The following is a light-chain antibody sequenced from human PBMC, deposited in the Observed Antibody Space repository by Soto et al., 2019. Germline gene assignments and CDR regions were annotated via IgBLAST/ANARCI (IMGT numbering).Light chain of an antibody. Sequence: ETVMTQSPATLSVSPGERATLSCRASQSVSSNLAWYQQKLGQAPRLLIYGASTRATDIPARFSGSGSGTEFTLTISSLQPEDFAVYYCQQYNDWPPQLTFGGGTKVEI. CDR3: QQYNDWPPQLT. CDR2: GAS. V-gene: IGKV3-15*01. CDR1: QSVSSN. J-gene: IGKJ4*01.